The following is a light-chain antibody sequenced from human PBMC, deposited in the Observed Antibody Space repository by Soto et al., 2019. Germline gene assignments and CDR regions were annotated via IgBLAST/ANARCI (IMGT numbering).Light chain of an antibody. V-gene: IGKV2-40*01. CDR2: LVS. J-gene: IGKJ3*01. CDR3: MQRVEFPFT. CDR1: QSLLDSDDGNTY. Sequence: DIVMTQTPLSLPVTPGEPASISCKSSQSLLDSDDGNTYLDWYLQKPGQSPQLLIYLVSFRASGVPDRFSGSVSDTDFTLKISRVEAEDVGVYYCMQRVEFPFTVGPGTKVDIK.